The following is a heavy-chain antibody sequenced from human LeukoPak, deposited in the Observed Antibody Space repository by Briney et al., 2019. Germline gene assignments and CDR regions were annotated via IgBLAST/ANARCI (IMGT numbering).Heavy chain of an antibody. CDR2: IIPIFGTA. D-gene: IGHD3-10*01. CDR1: GGTFSSYA. CDR3: ARAGGSGTRRYYFDC. V-gene: IGHV1-69*13. Sequence: ASVKVSCKASGGTFSSYAISWVRQAPGQGLEWMGGIIPIFGTANYAQKFQGRVTITADESTSTAYMELSSLRSEDTAVYYCARAGGSGTRRYYFDCWGQGTLVTVSS. J-gene: IGHJ4*02.